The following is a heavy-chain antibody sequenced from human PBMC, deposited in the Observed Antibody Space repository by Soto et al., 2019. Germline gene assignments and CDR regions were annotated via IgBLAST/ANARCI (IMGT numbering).Heavy chain of an antibody. CDR2: ISAYNGNT. D-gene: IGHD3-16*01. V-gene: IGHV1-18*03. Sequence: QVQLVQSGAEVKKPGASVKVSCKTSGYTFTNFGLSWVRQAPGQGLEWMGWISAYNGNTNYAQNFQGRVTMTTDTSTRTAYMELRSLSSDDMAVYYCARGGTPTDYWGQGTLVTVSS. J-gene: IGHJ4*02. CDR1: GYTFTNFG. CDR3: ARGGTPTDY.